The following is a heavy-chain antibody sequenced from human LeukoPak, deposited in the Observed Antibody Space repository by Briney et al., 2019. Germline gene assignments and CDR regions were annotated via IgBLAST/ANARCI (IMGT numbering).Heavy chain of an antibody. V-gene: IGHV3-21*01. CDR2: ISSSSYI. Sequence: GGSLRLSCAASGFTFSSYSMNWVRQAPGKGLEWVSSISSSSYIYYADSVKGRFTISRDNAKNSLYLQMNSLRAEDTAVYYCAKEEEDIVVVPAAIPLDYWGQGTLVTVSS. D-gene: IGHD2-2*02. CDR1: GFTFSSYS. J-gene: IGHJ4*02. CDR3: AKEEEDIVVVPAAIPLDY.